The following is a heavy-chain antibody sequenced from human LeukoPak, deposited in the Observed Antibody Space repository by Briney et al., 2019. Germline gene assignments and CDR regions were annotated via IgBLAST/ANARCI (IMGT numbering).Heavy chain of an antibody. Sequence: EASVKVSCKASGYTFTSYDINWVRQATGQGLEWMGWINPNSGGTNYAQKFQGRVTMTRDTSISTAYMELSRLRSDDTAVYYCARVGFLRGYSYGYYFDYWGQGTLVTVSS. J-gene: IGHJ4*02. CDR1: GYTFTSYD. CDR3: ARVGFLRGYSYGYYFDY. D-gene: IGHD5-18*01. V-gene: IGHV1-2*02. CDR2: INPNSGGT.